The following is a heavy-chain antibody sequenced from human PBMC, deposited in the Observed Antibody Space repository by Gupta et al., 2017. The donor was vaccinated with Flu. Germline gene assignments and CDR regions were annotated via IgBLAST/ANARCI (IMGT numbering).Heavy chain of an antibody. Sequence: EVQLVQSGAEVKKPGESLRISCKGSGYSFTSYWYSWVRQMPGKGLEWMGRIDPSDSYTNYSPSFQGHVTISADKSISTAYLQWSSLKASDTAMYYCARWEATVVTGFYYYYGMDVWGQGTTVTVSS. J-gene: IGHJ6*02. CDR2: IDPSDSYT. CDR3: ARWEATVVTGFYYYYGMDV. D-gene: IGHD4-23*01. CDR1: GYSFTSYW. V-gene: IGHV5-10-1*01.